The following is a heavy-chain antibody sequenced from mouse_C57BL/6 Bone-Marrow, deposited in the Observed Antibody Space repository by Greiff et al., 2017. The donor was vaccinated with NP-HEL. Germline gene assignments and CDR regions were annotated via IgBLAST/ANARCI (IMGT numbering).Heavy chain of an antibody. J-gene: IGHJ1*03. Sequence: EVMLVESGGGLVQPGGSMKLSCAASGFTFSDAWMDWVRQSPEKGLEWVAEIRNKANNHATYYAESVKGRFTISRDDSKSSVYLQMNSLRAEDTGIYYCTCSSPSYWYFDVWGTGTTVTVSS. D-gene: IGHD1-1*01. V-gene: IGHV6-6*01. CDR1: GFTFSDAW. CDR2: IRNKANNHAT. CDR3: TCSSPSYWYFDV.